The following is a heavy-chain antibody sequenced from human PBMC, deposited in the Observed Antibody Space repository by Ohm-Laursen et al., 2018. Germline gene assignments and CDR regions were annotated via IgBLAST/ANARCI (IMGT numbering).Heavy chain of an antibody. CDR2: IYTSGST. Sequence: SETLSLTCIVSGGSISSYYWSWIRQPPGKGLEWIRRIYTSGSTNYNPSLKSRVTMSVDTSKNQFSLKLSSVTAADTAVYYCARAAGSSGWYYFDYWGQGTLVTVSS. CDR3: ARAAGSSGWYYFDY. CDR1: GGSISSYY. V-gene: IGHV4-4*07. D-gene: IGHD6-19*01. J-gene: IGHJ4*02.